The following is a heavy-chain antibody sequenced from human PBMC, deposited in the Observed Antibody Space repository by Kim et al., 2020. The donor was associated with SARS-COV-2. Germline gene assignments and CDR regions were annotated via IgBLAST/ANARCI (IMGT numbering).Heavy chain of an antibody. D-gene: IGHD3-3*01. CDR2: ISWDGGTT. Sequence: GGSLRLSCAASGFSFNDYTMHWVRQAPEKGLEWVSLISWDGGTTFYADSVRGRFTISRDSSKRSLFLQMDSLRTADTALYYCVKGRSGYYNELFDIWGLGTMVTVSS. J-gene: IGHJ3*02. CDR3: VKGRSGYYNELFDI. V-gene: IGHV3-43*01. CDR1: GFSFNDYT.